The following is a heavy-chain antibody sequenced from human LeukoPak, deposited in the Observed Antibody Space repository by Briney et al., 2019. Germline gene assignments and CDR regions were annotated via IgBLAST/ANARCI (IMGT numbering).Heavy chain of an antibody. Sequence: GSLRLSFAASGFTFSSYAMSWVRQAPGKGLEWVSAISGTGGTTYYADSVKGRFTISRDNSKNTLYLQMNSLRAEDTAVYYCAKVRTLTFYPPKSWGQGTLVTVSS. D-gene: IGHD2/OR15-2a*01. CDR1: GFTFSSYA. V-gene: IGHV3-23*01. CDR3: AKVRTLTFYPPKS. J-gene: IGHJ4*02. CDR2: ISGTGGTT.